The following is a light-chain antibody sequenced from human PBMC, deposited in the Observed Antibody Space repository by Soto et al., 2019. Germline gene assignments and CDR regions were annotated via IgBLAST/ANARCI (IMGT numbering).Light chain of an antibody. J-gene: IGLJ3*02. Sequence: QSALTQPPSVSGSPGQSVTISCTGTSSDVGSYNRVSWYQQPPGTAPKLMIYEVINRPSGVPERFSGSKSGNTASLTISGLQAEDEAHYYCSSYTNSRTVVFGGGTKLTVL. V-gene: IGLV2-18*02. CDR1: SSDVGSYNR. CDR3: SSYTNSRTVV. CDR2: EVI.